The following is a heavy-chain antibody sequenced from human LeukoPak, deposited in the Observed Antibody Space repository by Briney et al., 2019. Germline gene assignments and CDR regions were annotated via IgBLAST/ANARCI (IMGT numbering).Heavy chain of an antibody. CDR1: GYTFTDYY. J-gene: IGHJ4*02. Sequence: GASVEVSCKASGYTFTDYYVHWVRQAPGQGLEWMGRINPNSGGTNYAQKFQGRVTMTRDTSISTAYMELSGLRSGDTAVYYCARGGDIGEAHYDYWGQGTLVTVSS. CDR2: INPNSGGT. CDR3: ARGGDIGEAHYDY. V-gene: IGHV1-2*06. D-gene: IGHD5-12*01.